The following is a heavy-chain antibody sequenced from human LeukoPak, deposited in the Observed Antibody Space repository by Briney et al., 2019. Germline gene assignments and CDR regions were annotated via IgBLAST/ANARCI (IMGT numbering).Heavy chain of an antibody. Sequence: GGSLRLSCAASGFTLTNYWMNWVRQAPGKGLEWVANIKQDGSEKNYVDSVKGRFTISRDNAKNSLYLQMNSLRVEDTAVYYCARERVTTTSFDYWGQGVLVTVSS. D-gene: IGHD2/OR15-2a*01. V-gene: IGHV3-7*01. J-gene: IGHJ4*02. CDR2: IKQDGSEK. CDR1: GFTLTNYW. CDR3: ARERVTTTSFDY.